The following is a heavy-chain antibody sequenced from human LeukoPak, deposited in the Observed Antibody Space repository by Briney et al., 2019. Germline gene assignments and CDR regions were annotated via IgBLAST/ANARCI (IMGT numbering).Heavy chain of an antibody. V-gene: IGHV3-30*18. CDR1: GFTFSCYG. CDR2: ISYDGSNK. D-gene: IGHD6-13*01. J-gene: IGHJ6*02. CDR3: AKGAKVRSSPKNYYYYGMDV. Sequence: GGSLRLSCAASGFTFSCYGMHWVRQAPGKGLEWVAVISYDGSNKYYADSVKGRFTISRDNSKNTLYLQMNSLRAEDTAVYYCAKGAKVRSSPKNYYYYGMDVWGQGTTVTVSS.